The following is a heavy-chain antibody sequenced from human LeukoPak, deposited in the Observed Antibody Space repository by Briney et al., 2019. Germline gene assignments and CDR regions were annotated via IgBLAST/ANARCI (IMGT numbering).Heavy chain of an antibody. D-gene: IGHD2-2*01. CDR3: ARVPSSIVVVPAASPYYYYYGMHV. Sequence: ASVKVSCKASGYTFTSYGISWVRQAPGQGLEWMGWISAYNGNTNYAQKLQGRVTMTTDTSTSTAYMELRSLRSDDTAVYYCARVPSSIVVVPAASPYYYYYGMHVWGQGTTVTVSS. CDR1: GYTFTSYG. J-gene: IGHJ6*02. CDR2: ISAYNGNT. V-gene: IGHV1-18*01.